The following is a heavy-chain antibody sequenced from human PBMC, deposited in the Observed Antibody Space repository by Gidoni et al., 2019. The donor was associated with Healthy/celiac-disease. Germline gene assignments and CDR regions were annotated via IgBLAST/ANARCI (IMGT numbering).Heavy chain of an antibody. V-gene: IGHV1-18*01. D-gene: IGHD6-13*01. CDR3: ARDLGIGIAEFFGLSSNGAFDP. J-gene: IGHJ5*02. CDR2: ISAYNGNT. CDR1: GYTFTSYG. Sequence: QVQLVQSGAEVKKPGASVKVSCKASGYTFTSYGISWVRQAPGQGLEWMGWISAYNGNTNYAQKLQGRVTMTTDTSTSTAYMELRSLRSDDTAVYYCARDLGIGIAEFFGLSSNGAFDPWGQGTLVTVSS.